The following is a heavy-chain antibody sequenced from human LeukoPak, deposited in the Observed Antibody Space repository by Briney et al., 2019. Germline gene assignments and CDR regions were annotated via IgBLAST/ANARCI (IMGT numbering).Heavy chain of an antibody. CDR2: IGSDNKP. D-gene: IGHD5-24*01. CDR3: ARDREMATDRYLDY. CDR1: GFTFRTAY. Sequence: PGGSLRLSCAASGFTFRTAYMSWVRQAPGQGLEWVSSIGSDNKPHYSESVKGRFAISRDNSKSMLFLQLNSLRAEDTALYYCARDREMATDRYLDYWGQGTLVTVSS. J-gene: IGHJ4*02. V-gene: IGHV3-53*01.